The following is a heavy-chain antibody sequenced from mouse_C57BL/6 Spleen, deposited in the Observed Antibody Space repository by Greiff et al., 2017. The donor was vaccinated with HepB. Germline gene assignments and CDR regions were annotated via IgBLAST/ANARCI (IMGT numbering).Heavy chain of an antibody. CDR3: ARGEGYYAMDY. CDR1: GYTFTSYT. Sequence: VQLQQSGAELARPGASVKMSCKASGYTFTSYTMHWVKQRPGQGLEWIGYINPSSGYTKYNQKCKDKATLTADKSSSTAYLQLSSLTSEDSAVYYCARGEGYYAMDYWNQGTSVTVSS. CDR2: INPSSGYT. V-gene: IGHV1-4*01. J-gene: IGHJ4*01.